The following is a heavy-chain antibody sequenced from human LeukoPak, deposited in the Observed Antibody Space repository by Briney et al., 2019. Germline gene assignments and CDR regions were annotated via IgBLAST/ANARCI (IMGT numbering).Heavy chain of an antibody. CDR1: GFTFSTYW. D-gene: IGHD3-3*01. CDR3: SRGDDFWSAYYGGVFDY. CDR2: IKKDGSEM. J-gene: IGHJ4*02. Sequence: GGSLRLSCVASGFTFSTYWMSWVRQAPGKGLEWVANIKKDGSEMYYVDSVKGRFTISRENSQNTLYLQMNGLRGEDTAVYYCSRGDDFWSAYYGGVFDYWGQGTLVTVSS. V-gene: IGHV3-7*01.